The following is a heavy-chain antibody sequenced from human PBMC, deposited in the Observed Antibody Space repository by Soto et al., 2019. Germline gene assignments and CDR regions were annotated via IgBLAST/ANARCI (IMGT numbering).Heavy chain of an antibody. V-gene: IGHV4-4*02. D-gene: IGHD3-22*01. CDR2: IYHSGST. Sequence: QVQLQESGPGLVKPSGTLSLTCAVSGGSISSSNWWSCVRQPPGKGLEWIGEIYHSGSTNYNPSLKSRVTISVDKSKNQFSLKLSSVTAADTAVYYCARLTYYYDSSGPQNYGMDVWGQGTTVTVSS. CDR3: ARLTYYYDSSGPQNYGMDV. CDR1: GGSISSSNW. J-gene: IGHJ6*02.